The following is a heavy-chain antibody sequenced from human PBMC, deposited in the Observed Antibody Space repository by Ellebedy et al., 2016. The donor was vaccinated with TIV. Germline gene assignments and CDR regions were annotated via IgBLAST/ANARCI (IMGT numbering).Heavy chain of an antibody. D-gene: IGHD2-2*01. CDR1: GYTFTSYG. Sequence: AASVKVSCKTSGYTFTSYGISWVRQAPGQGLEWMGWTSAYNGNTNYAQMPQGRVTMTTDTFTSTAYMELRSLRSDDTAVYYCARYCNSTTCSNWFDPWGQGTLVTVSS. CDR2: TSAYNGNT. V-gene: IGHV1-18*04. CDR3: ARYCNSTTCSNWFDP. J-gene: IGHJ5*02.